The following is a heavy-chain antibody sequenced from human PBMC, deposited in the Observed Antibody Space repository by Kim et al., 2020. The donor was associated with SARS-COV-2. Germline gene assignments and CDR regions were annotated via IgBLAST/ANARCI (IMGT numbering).Heavy chain of an antibody. J-gene: IGHJ2*01. CDR1: GGSCSGYY. CDR3: ARRLSNTSGWGRHYWDF. V-gene: IGHV4-34*01. CDR2: INHSGRT. Sequence: SETLSLTCAVYGGSCSGYYWSWIRQPPGKGLEWIGEINHSGRTNYNPSLKSRVTISVDTSKNQFSLKLTSVTAADTAVYYCARRLSNTSGWGRHYWDFWG. D-gene: IGHD3-10*01.